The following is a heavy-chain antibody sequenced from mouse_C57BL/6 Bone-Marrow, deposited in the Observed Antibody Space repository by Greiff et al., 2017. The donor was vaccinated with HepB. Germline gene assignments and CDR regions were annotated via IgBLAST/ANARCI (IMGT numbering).Heavy chain of an antibody. V-gene: IGHV5-4*01. CDR3: AREGITTVVAKGNFDV. D-gene: IGHD1-1*01. J-gene: IGHJ1*03. Sequence: EVQLVESGGGLVKPGGSLKLSCAASGFTFSSYAMSWVRQTPEKRLEWVATISDGGSYTYYPDNVKGRFTISRYNAKNNLYLQMSHLKSEDTAMYYCAREGITTVVAKGNFDVWGTGTTVTVSS. CDR1: GFTFSSYA. CDR2: ISDGGSYT.